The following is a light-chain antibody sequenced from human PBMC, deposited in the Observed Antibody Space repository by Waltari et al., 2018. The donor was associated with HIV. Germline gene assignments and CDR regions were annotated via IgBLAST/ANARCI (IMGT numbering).Light chain of an antibody. J-gene: IGLJ2*01. CDR2: EVS. CDR3: SSYTSSSLYV. V-gene: IGLV2-14*01. CDR1: SSDVGGYNY. Sequence: QSALTQPASVSGSPGQSITISCTGTSSDVGGYNYVSWYQQHPGQAPKLMIYEVSNRPSGVSNRFSGSKFGNTASLTISGLQAEDEADYYCSSYTSSSLYVFGGGTKLTVL.